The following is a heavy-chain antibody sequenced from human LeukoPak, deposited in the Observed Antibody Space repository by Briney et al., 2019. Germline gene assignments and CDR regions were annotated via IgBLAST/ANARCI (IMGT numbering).Heavy chain of an antibody. J-gene: IGHJ4*02. Sequence: PGGSLRLSCAASGFTFSNYAMSWVRQAPGKGLEWVSVISGSGGSTYYADSVKGRFIISRDNSKNTLNLQMNSLRAEDTAVYYCAKDGVRMLFDYWGQGTLVTVSS. CDR2: ISGSGGST. CDR3: AKDGVRMLFDY. D-gene: IGHD2-8*01. CDR1: GFTFSNYA. V-gene: IGHV3-23*01.